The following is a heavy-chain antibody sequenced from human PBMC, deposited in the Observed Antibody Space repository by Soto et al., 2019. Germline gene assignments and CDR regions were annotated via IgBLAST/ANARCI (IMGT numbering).Heavy chain of an antibody. CDR2: IIPIFGTA. D-gene: IGHD3-3*02. CDR1: GGTFSSYA. V-gene: IGHV1-69*13. Sequence: ASVKVSCKASGGTFSSYAISWVRQAPGQGLEWMGGIIPIFGTANYAQKFQGRVTITADESTSTAYMELSSLRSEDTAVYYCARSNHFWSGPMDVWGQGTTVTVYS. CDR3: ARSNHFWSGPMDV. J-gene: IGHJ6*02.